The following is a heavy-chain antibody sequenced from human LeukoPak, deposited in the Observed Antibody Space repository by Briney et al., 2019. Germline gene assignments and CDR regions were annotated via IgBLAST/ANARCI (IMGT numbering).Heavy chain of an antibody. Sequence: GGSLTLSCSAYGFTFSSYEMNWLRQAPGKGLEWVSYISESGTSTYYTNSVKGRFTISRDNAKNSLYLQMHSLRAEDTALYYCVPHKPSPPHYNMDVWGKGTTVTVSS. J-gene: IGHJ6*03. CDR1: GFTFSSYE. CDR2: ISESGTST. V-gene: IGHV3-48*03. CDR3: VPHKPSPPHYNMDV.